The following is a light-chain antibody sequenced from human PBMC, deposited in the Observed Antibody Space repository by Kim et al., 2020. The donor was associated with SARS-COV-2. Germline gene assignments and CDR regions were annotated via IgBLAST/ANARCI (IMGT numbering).Light chain of an antibody. Sequence: ASVGNSVNLSCRASQDISNYLAWYQQKPGKVPDLLIYGASTLHSGVPSRFSGSRSGTEFTLTITSLQPGDFATYYCQKYDGVPWTFGQGTKVDIK. CDR1: QDISNY. CDR2: GAS. CDR3: QKYDGVPWT. J-gene: IGKJ1*01. V-gene: IGKV1-27*01.